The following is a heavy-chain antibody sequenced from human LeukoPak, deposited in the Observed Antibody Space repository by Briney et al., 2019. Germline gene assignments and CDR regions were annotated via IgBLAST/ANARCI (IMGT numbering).Heavy chain of an antibody. CDR3: AKTAYYYDSSVYYYSDYYYYYMDV. J-gene: IGHJ6*03. V-gene: IGHV1-46*01. CDR2: INPSGGRT. CDR1: GYTFSSYY. Sequence: GASVKVSCKASGYTFSSYYIKWVRQAPGQGLEWVGIINPSGGRTSYAQKFQGRLTMTRDTSTSTVYMELSSLRSEDTAVYYCAKTAYYYDSSVYYYSDYYYYYMDVWGKGTTVTISS. D-gene: IGHD3-22*01.